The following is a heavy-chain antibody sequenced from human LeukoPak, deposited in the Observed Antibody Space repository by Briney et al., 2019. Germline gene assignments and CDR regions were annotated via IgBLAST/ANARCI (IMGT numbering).Heavy chain of an antibody. V-gene: IGHV4-39*07. J-gene: IGHJ5*02. Sequence: SSETLSLTCTVSGGSISSSRYYWGWIRQPPGKGLEWIGSIYYSGSTYYNPSLKSRLTISIDTSNNQFSLKLNPATAADTAVYYCATSPGGVNNWFDPWGQGTLVTVSS. CDR2: IYYSGST. D-gene: IGHD2-8*01. CDR3: ATSPGGVNNWFDP. CDR1: GGSISSSRYY.